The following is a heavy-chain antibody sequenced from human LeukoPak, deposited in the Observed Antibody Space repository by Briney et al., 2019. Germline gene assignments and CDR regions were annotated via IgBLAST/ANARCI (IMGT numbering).Heavy chain of an antibody. CDR2: IIPIFGTA. D-gene: IGHD2-2*01. J-gene: IGHJ4*02. V-gene: IGHV1-69*13. CDR3: SWSMGYCSSTSCPFDY. CDR1: GGTFISYA. Sequence: GASVKDSCKASGGTFISYAISWVRQAPGQGLEWMGGIIPIFGTANNAQKFPGRVTITADESTSTAYMELSMLRSEDTAVYDCSWSMGYCSSTSCPFDYWGQGTLVTVSS.